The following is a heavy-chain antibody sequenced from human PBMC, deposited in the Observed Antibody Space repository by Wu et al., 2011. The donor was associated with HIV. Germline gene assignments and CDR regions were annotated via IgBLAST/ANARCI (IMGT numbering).Heavy chain of an antibody. J-gene: IGHJ5*02. D-gene: IGHD2-2*01. V-gene: IGHV1-18*01. Sequence: QAQLVQSGAEVKKPGASVKVSCKASGYTFTSYGMTWVRQAPGQGLEWMGWISTHNGDTNSAQKLQDRVTMTTDTSTSTAYMELRSLRSDDTAVYYCARVIRRETSCYSPRLLVSWFVPWGPGNPGHRLL. CDR2: ISTHNGDT. CDR3: ARVIRRETSCYSPRLLVSWFVP. CDR1: GYTFTSYG.